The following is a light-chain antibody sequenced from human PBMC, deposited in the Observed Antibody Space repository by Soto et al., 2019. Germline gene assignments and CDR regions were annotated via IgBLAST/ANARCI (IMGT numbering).Light chain of an antibody. Sequence: QSALTQPASVSGSPGQSITISCTGTSSDVGGYNYVSWYQQHPGKAPKLMIYDVSNRPSGVSNRFSGSKSGNTASLTISGLQDDDEADYYCSSSTSSSTLVFGGGTKLTVL. CDR3: SSSTSSSTLV. J-gene: IGLJ2*01. CDR2: DVS. CDR1: SSDVGGYNY. V-gene: IGLV2-14*01.